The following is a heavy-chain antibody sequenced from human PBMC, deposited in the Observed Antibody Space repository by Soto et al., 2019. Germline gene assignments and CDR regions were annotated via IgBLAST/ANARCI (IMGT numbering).Heavy chain of an antibody. Sequence: QVQLVQSGAEVKKPGSSVKVSCKASGGSLSNYGISWVRQAPGQGLEWMGGIIPGFGTANYAQKFQGRVTSTADESKSIVYMDVTSLRSEDTAVYYCARGDATKIVVTTYYAMDVWGQGTTVTVSS. CDR1: GGSLSNYG. V-gene: IGHV1-69*12. D-gene: IGHD3-9*01. CDR2: IIPGFGTA. CDR3: ARGDATKIVVTTYYAMDV. J-gene: IGHJ6*02.